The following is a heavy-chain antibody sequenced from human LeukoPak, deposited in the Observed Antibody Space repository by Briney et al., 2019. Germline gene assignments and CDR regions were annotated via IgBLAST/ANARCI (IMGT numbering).Heavy chain of an antibody. CDR2: IIPIFGTA. D-gene: IGHD3-10*01. Sequence: GASVKVSCKASGGTFSSYAISWVRQAPGQGLEWMGVIIPIFGTANYAQKFQCRVTITTDESTSTAYMELSSLRSEDTAVYYCTRGGWSGDADHDAFDIWGQGTMVTVSS. CDR3: TRGGWSGDADHDAFDI. J-gene: IGHJ3*02. CDR1: GGTFSSYA. V-gene: IGHV1-69*05.